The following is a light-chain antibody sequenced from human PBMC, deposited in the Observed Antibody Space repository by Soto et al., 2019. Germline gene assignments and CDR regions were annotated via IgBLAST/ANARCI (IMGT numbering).Light chain of an antibody. CDR3: QQFDRDPYT. V-gene: IGKV1-5*03. CDR1: RSISAW. J-gene: IGKJ2*01. Sequence: DIQMTQSPSTLSASVGDRVTITCRASRSISAWLAWYQQKPGKAPNLLIYKASNLQSGVPSRFSGSGSGTEFALTISILQPDDLATYYCQQFDRDPYTFGEGTKLGIK. CDR2: KAS.